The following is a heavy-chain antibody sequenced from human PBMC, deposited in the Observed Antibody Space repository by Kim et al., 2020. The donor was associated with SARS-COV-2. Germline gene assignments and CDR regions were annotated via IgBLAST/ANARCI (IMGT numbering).Heavy chain of an antibody. J-gene: IGHJ4*02. CDR2: INTKTGYP. V-gene: IGHV7-4-1*02. Sequence: ASVKVSCKASGYSISDCPMNWVRQAPGQGLEWMGWINTKTGYPTYAQGFSGRFVFSLDTSVSTAFLEISSLQPEDTAVYYCARDPSLTHHDFWGQGTLVTVST. CDR1: GYSISDCP. CDR3: ARDPSLTHHDF.